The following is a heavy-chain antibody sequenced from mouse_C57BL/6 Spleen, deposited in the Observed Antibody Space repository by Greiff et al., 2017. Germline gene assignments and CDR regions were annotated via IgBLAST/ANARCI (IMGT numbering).Heavy chain of an antibody. V-gene: IGHV1-64*01. CDR1: GYTFTSYW. Sequence: VQLQQPGAELVKPGASVKLSCKASGYTFTSYWMHWVKQRPGQGLEWIGMIHPNSGSTNYNEKFKSKATLTVDKSSSTAYMQLSSLTSEDSAVYYCARWSNYDYYAMDYWGQGTSVTVSS. J-gene: IGHJ4*01. CDR3: ARWSNYDYYAMDY. D-gene: IGHD2-5*01. CDR2: IHPNSGST.